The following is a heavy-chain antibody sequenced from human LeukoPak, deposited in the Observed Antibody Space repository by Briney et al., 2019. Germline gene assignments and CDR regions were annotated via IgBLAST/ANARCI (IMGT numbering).Heavy chain of an antibody. V-gene: IGHV1-2*02. Sequence: ASVKVSCKASGYTFTGYYMHWVRQAPGQGLEWMGWINPNSGGTNYAQKFQGRVTMARDTSISTAYMELSRLRSDDTAVYYCASQLLSDYYYYGMDVWGQGTTVTVSS. CDR1: GYTFTGYY. D-gene: IGHD2-2*01. J-gene: IGHJ6*02. CDR3: ASQLLSDYYYYGMDV. CDR2: INPNSGGT.